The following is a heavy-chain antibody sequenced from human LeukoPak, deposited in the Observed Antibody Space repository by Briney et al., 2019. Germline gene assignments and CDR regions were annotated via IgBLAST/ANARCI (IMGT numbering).Heavy chain of an antibody. J-gene: IGHJ4*02. V-gene: IGHV3-9*01. CDR2: ISWNSGTI. CDR1: GFTFDDYA. CDR3: TKGPSFDY. Sequence: SLRLSCAASGFTFDDYAMHWVRQAPGKGLEWVSGISWNSGTIGYADSVKGRFTISRDNAKNSLYLQMNSLRAEDTALYYCTKGPSFDYWGQGTMVTVSS.